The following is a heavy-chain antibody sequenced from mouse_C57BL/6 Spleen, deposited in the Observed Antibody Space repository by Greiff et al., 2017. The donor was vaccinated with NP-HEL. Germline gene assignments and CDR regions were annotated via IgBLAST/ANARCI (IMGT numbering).Heavy chain of an antibody. CDR3: VSTTVVPYWYFDV. CDR2: IRSKSNNYAT. D-gene: IGHD1-1*01. J-gene: IGHJ1*03. V-gene: IGHV10-1*01. CDR1: GFSFNTYA. Sequence: EVKLVESGGGLVQPKGSLKLSCAASGFSFNTYAMNWVRQAPGKGLEWVARIRSKSNNYATYYADSVKDRFTISRDDSESMLYLQMNNLKTEDTAMYYCVSTTVVPYWYFDVWGTGTTVTVSS.